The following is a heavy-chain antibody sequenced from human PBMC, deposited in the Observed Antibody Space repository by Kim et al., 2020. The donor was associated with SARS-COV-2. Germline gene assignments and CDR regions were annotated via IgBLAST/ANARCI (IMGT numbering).Heavy chain of an antibody. D-gene: IGHD3-10*01. Sequence: SETLSLTCTVSGGSISSSSYYWGWIRQPPGKGLEWIGSIYYSGSTYYNPSLKSRVTISVDTSKNQFSLKLSSVTAADTAVYYCARLKVYGYGSGRYYFDYWGQGTLVTVSS. CDR2: IYYSGST. V-gene: IGHV4-39*01. CDR3: ARLKVYGYGSGRYYFDY. J-gene: IGHJ4*02. CDR1: GGSISSSSYY.